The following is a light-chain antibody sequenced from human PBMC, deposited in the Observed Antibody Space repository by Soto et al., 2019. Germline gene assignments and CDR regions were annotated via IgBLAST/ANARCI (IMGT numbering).Light chain of an antibody. CDR1: QSLVYSDGNTY. CDR3: MQFAHFPRT. J-gene: IGKJ1*01. V-gene: IGKV2-24*01. CDR2: QIS. Sequence: DVVLTQTPLSSPVTLGQPASISCRSRQSLVYSDGNTYLSWLQQRPGQPPRLLIYQISNRFSGVPDRFSGSGAGTDVTLKISRVEAEDVGVYYCMQFAHFPRTFGQGTKLEI.